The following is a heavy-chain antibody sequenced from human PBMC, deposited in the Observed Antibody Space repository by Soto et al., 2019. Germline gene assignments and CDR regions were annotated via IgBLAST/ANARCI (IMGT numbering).Heavy chain of an antibody. J-gene: IGHJ5*02. CDR2: IYATGTT. V-gene: IGHV4-4*07. D-gene: IGHD1-1*01. CDR1: GASISGFY. CDR3: VRDGTKILQDWFAP. Sequence: ASETLSLTCTVSGASISGFYCSWIRKSAGKGLEWIGRIYATGTTDYNPSLKSRVMMSVDTSKKHFSLKLRPVTAADTAVYYCVRDGTKILQDWFAPWGQGISVTVS.